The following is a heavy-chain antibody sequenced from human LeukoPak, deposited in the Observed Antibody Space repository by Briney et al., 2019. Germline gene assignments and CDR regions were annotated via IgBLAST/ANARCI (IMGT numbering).Heavy chain of an antibody. Sequence: ASVKVSCKASGYTFTTYGISWMRHAPGQGLEWVGWVSGHNGNRNYAQKLQGRVTMTTDTSTTTAYMELRSLRSDDTAVYYCARDTSYDFWSDPTELFDIWGQGTMVTVSS. D-gene: IGHD3-3*01. J-gene: IGHJ3*02. CDR2: VSGHNGNR. CDR3: ARDTSYDFWSDPTELFDI. CDR1: GYTFTTYG. V-gene: IGHV1-18*01.